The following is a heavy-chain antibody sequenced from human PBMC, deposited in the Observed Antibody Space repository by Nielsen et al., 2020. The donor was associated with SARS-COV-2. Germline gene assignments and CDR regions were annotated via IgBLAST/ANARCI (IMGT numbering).Heavy chain of an antibody. Sequence: GGSLRLSCAASGFTFDDYAMHWVRQAPGKGLEWVSGISWNSGSIGYADSVKGRFTISRDNAKNSLYLQMNSLRAEDTALYYCASIAVAGTSYWGQGILVTVSS. V-gene: IGHV3-9*01. CDR1: GFTFDDYA. CDR3: ASIAVAGTSY. D-gene: IGHD6-19*01. CDR2: ISWNSGSI. J-gene: IGHJ4*02.